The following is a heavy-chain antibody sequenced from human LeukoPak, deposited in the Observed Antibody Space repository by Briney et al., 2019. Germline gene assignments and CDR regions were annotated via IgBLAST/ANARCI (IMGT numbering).Heavy chain of an antibody. CDR3: ARESPPADY. CDR2: SGST. V-gene: IGHV4-38-2*02. Sequence: SETLSLTCTVSGYPISSGYYWGWIRQPPGKGLEWIGSGSTYYNPSLKSRVTISVDTSKNQFSLKLSAVTAADTAVFYCARESPPADYWGQGTLVTVSS. J-gene: IGHJ4*02. CDR1: GYPISSGYY.